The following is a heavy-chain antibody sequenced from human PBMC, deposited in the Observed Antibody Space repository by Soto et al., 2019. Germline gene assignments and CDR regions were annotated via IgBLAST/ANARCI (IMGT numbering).Heavy chain of an antibody. CDR1: GGSISSSNW. CDR3: ARAQDYYDSSGYSTADY. CDR2: IYHSGST. D-gene: IGHD3-22*01. J-gene: IGHJ4*02. V-gene: IGHV4-4*02. Sequence: QVQLQESGPGLVKPSGTLSLTCAVSGGSISSSNWWSWFRQPPGQGLEWIGEIYHSGSTNYNPSLKSRVTISVDKSKKQFSLKLSSVTAADTAVYYCARAQDYYDSSGYSTADYWGQGTLVTVSS.